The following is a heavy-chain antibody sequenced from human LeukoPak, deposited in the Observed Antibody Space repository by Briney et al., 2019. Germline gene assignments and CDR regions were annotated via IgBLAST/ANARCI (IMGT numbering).Heavy chain of an antibody. D-gene: IGHD6-19*01. Sequence: ASVKVFCKVSGYTLTELSMHWARQAPGKGLEWMGGFDLEDGETIYAQKFQGRVTMTEDTSTDTAYMELSSLRSEDTAVYYCATRSGWYVALDYWGQGTLVTVSS. CDR3: ATRSGWYVALDY. CDR2: FDLEDGET. J-gene: IGHJ4*02. CDR1: GYTLTELS. V-gene: IGHV1-24*01.